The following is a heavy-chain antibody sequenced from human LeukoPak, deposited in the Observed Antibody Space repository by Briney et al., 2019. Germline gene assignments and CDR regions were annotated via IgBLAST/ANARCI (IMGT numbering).Heavy chain of an antibody. J-gene: IGHJ4*02. D-gene: IGHD1-26*01. CDR1: GYSNSSGYY. CDR3: ARLNGRVLDY. CDR2: VSHSGTP. Sequence: SETLSLTCGVSGYSNSSGYYVLWIRQPPGKGLEWIGSVSHSGTPYYNPSLKSRLTISVDTSENQFSLKLTSVSAADTDFYYCARLNGRVLDYWGQGTLVTVSS. V-gene: IGHV4-38-2*01.